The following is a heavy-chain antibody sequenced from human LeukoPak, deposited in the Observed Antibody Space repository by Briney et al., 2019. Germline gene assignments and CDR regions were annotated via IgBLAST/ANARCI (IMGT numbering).Heavy chain of an antibody. CDR2: IKQDGSEK. D-gene: IGHD3-22*01. V-gene: IGHV3-7*01. CDR3: ARDVEWGGDSSDLSDY. J-gene: IGHJ4*02. Sequence: GGSLRLSCVASGFTFSSRDWMTWVRQAPGKGLEWVANIKQDGSEKYYGDSVKGRFTISRDNAKNSLYLQMNSLRAEDTAVYYCARDVEWGGDSSDLSDYWGQGTLVTVSS. CDR1: GFTFSSRDW.